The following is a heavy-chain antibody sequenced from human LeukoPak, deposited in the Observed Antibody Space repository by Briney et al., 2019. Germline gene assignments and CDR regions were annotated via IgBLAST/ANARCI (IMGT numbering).Heavy chain of an antibody. CDR1: GFTFSSYD. J-gene: IGHJ4*02. CDR3: ARVGGYCSSTSCPPPDY. V-gene: IGHV3-21*01. Sequence: GGSLRLSCAASGFTFSSYDMNWVRQAPGKGLEWVSFICSSSTYIYYADSVRGRFTISRDNAKNSLYLQMNSLRAEDTAVYYCARVGGYCSSTSCPPPDYWGQGTLVTVSS. CDR2: ICSSSTYI. D-gene: IGHD2-2*01.